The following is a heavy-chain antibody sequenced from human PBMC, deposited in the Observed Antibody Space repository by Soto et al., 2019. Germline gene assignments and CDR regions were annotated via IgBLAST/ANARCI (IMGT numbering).Heavy chain of an antibody. D-gene: IGHD6-19*01. V-gene: IGHV4-39*01. J-gene: IGHJ5*02. CDR3: ARQPIAVAGKEGWFDP. CDR2: IYYSGRT. Sequence: QLQLQASGPGLVKPAETLSLTYTVSGGSISSSSYYLGWIRQPPGNGLEWIGSIYYSGRTYYNPSLKSRVTEAVDTSKSQFSLYLSSVTGADTAVYYCARQPIAVAGKEGWFDPWGKGTLVTFSS. CDR1: GGSISSSSYY.